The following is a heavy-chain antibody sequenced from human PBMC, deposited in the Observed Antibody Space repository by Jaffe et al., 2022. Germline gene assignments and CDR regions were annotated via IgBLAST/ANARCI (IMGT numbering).Heavy chain of an antibody. V-gene: IGHV3-66*02. Sequence: EVQLVESGGGLVQPGGSLRLSCAASGFTVSSNYMSWVRQAPGKGLEWVSVIYSGGSTYYADSVKGRFTISRDNSKNTLYLQMNSLRAEDTAVYYCASRRDGYNPQAFDIWGQGTMVTVSS. J-gene: IGHJ3*02. D-gene: IGHD5-12*01. CDR1: GFTVSSNY. CDR2: IYSGGST. CDR3: ASRRDGYNPQAFDI.